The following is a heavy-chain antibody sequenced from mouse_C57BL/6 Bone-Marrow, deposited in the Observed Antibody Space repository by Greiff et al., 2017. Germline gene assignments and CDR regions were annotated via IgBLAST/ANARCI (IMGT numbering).Heavy chain of an antibody. V-gene: IGHV1-69*01. CDR3: ARGGYFDY. CDR2: IDPSDSYT. CDR1: GYTFTSYW. Sequence: QVQLQQPGAELVMPGASVKLSCKASGYTFTSYWMHWVKQRPGQGLEWMGEIDPSDSYTNYNQKFKGKSTLTVDKSSSTAYMQLSGLTSEDSAVYYCARGGYFDYWGQGTTLTVSS. J-gene: IGHJ2*01.